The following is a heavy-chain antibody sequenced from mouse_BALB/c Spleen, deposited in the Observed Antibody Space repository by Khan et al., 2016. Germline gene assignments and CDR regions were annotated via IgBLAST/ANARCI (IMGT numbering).Heavy chain of an antibody. CDR1: GFNIKDTY. CDR3: ANYRYDYAMDY. V-gene: IGHV14-3*02. D-gene: IGHD2-14*01. Sequence: EVQLQASGAELVKPGASVKLSCTASGFNIKDTYMHWVKQRPEQGLEWIGRIDPANGNTKYDPKFQGKATITADTSSNTAYLQLSSLTSEDTAVYYCANYRYDYAMDYWGQGTSVTVSS. J-gene: IGHJ4*01. CDR2: IDPANGNT.